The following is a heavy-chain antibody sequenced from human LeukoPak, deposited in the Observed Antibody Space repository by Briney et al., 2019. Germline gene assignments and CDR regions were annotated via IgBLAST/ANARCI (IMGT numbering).Heavy chain of an antibody. V-gene: IGHV1-69*01. D-gene: IGHD3-16*01. Sequence: PVKVSCKASGGTFSSYAISWVRQAPGQGLEWMGGIIPIFGTANYAQKFQGRVTITADESTSTAYMELSSLRSEDTAVYYCARDVTGGTFDYWGQGTLVAVSS. CDR1: GGTFSSYA. CDR2: IIPIFGTA. CDR3: ARDVTGGTFDY. J-gene: IGHJ4*02.